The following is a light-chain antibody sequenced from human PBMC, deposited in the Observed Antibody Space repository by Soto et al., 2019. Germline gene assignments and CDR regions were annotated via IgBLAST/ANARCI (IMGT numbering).Light chain of an antibody. Sequence: EIVLTQSPGTLSLSPGERATLSFRAIQRVSSGYVAWYQQKPGQAPRLLIYGASSRATGIPDRFRASASGTDFTLTISRLEPEDFAVYFCQQYGGSPAITFGQGTRLEIK. V-gene: IGKV3-20*01. CDR1: QRVSSGY. CDR3: QQYGGSPAIT. CDR2: GAS. J-gene: IGKJ5*01.